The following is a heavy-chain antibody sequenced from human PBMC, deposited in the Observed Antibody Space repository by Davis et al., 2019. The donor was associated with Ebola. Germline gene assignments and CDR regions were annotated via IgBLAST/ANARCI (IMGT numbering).Heavy chain of an antibody. V-gene: IGHV4-34*01. CDR3: AVTTWAYYYYGMDV. J-gene: IGHJ6*02. CDR2: INHSGST. Sequence: PSETLSLTCAVYGGSFSGYYWSWIRQPPGKGLEWIGEINHSGSTNYNPSLKSRVTISVDTSKNQFSLKLSSVTAADTAVYYCAVTTWAYYYYGMDVWGQGTTVTVSS. CDR1: GGSFSGYY. D-gene: IGHD4-17*01.